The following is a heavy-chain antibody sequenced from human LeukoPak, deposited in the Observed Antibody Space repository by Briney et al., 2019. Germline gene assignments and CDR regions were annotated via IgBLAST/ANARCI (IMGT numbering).Heavy chain of an antibody. CDR3: ARGSPRQYCSSTSCDRGWFDP. CDR1: GGSFSGYY. V-gene: IGHV4-34*01. CDR2: INHSGST. Sequence: SETLSLTCAVYGGSFSGYYWSWIRQPPGKGLEWIGEINHSGSTNYNPSLKSRVTISVDASKNQFSLKLSSVTAADTAVYSCARGSPRQYCSSTSCDRGWFDPWGQGTLVTVSS. D-gene: IGHD2-2*01. J-gene: IGHJ5*02.